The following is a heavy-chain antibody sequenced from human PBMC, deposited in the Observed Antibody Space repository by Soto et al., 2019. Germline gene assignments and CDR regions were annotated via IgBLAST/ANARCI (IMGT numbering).Heavy chain of an antibody. D-gene: IGHD6-19*01. CDR1: GGSISSSNW. J-gene: IGHJ6*02. CDR3: ARGKGYSSGWSPYGMDV. CDR2: IYHSGST. V-gene: IGHV4-4*02. Sequence: QVQLQESGPGLVKPSGTLSLTCAVSGGSISSSNWWSWVRQPPGKGLEWIGEIYHSGSTNYNPSLKSRVTISVDKSKTQFSLKLSSVTAADTAVYYCARGKGYSSGWSPYGMDVWGQGTTVTVSS.